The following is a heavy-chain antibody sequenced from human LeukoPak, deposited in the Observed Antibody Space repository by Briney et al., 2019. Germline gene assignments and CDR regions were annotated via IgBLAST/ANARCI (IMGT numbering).Heavy chain of an antibody. CDR1: GGSISSYY. V-gene: IGHV4-59*01. D-gene: IGHD1-1*01. CDR3: ARDLLERRGS. J-gene: IGHJ4*02. CDR2: IYYSGST. Sequence: SETLSLTCTVSGGSISSYYWSWIRQPPGKGLEWIGYIYYSGSTNYNPSLKSRVTISVDTSKNQFSLKLSSVTAADTAVYYCARDLLERRGSWGQGTLVTVSS.